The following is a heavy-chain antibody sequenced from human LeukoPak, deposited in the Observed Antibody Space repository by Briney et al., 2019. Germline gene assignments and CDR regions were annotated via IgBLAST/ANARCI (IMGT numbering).Heavy chain of an antibody. V-gene: IGHV1-8*01. Sequence: ASVKVSCKASGYTFTSYDINWVRQATGQGLEWMGWMNPNRRNTGYAQKFQGRVTMTRSTSINTAYMELNSLTSEDTAVYYCARSSVGARRRIDYWGQGTLVTVSS. CDR1: GYTFTSYD. CDR2: MNPNRRNT. J-gene: IGHJ4*02. CDR3: ARSSVGARRRIDY. D-gene: IGHD1-26*01.